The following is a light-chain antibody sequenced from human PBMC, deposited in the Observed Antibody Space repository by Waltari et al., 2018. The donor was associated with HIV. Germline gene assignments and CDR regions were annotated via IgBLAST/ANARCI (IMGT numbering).Light chain of an antibody. J-gene: IGLJ3*02. V-gene: IGLV2-11*01. CDR1: SSDVGGYKY. CDR2: DVS. CDR3: CSYAGSYTPWV. Sequence: RSVSGSPGQSVTISCTGTSSDVGGYKYVSWYQQHPGKVPKLMIYDVSKRPSGVPDRFSGSKSGNTASLTISGLQAEDEADYYCCSYAGSYTPWVFGGGTKLTVL.